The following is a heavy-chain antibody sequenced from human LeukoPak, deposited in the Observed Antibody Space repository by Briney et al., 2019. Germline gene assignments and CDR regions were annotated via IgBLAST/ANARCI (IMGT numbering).Heavy chain of an antibody. CDR2: ISDSGGTT. J-gene: IGHJ5*01. D-gene: IGHD2-15*01. CDR1: GFTFSRYA. Sequence: GGSLRLSCAASGFTFSRYAMSWVRQGPGKGLEWVSGISDSGGTTDYADSVKGRFTISRDNSKNTLYLQINSLRAEDTAIYYCAKDQGVGGSNWLDSWGQGTLVTVSS. V-gene: IGHV3-23*01. CDR3: AKDQGVGGSNWLDS.